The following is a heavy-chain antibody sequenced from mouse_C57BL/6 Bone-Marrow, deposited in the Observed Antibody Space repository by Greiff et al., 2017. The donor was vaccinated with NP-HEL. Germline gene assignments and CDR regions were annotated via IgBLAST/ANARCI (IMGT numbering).Heavy chain of an antibody. V-gene: IGHV5-16*01. CDR2: INYDGSST. Sequence: EVQLVESEGGLVQPGSSMKLSCTASGFTFSDYYMAWVRQVPEKGLEWVANINYDGSSTYYLASLKSRFILSRDNAKNILYLQMSSLKSEDTATYYCAREGGLRRRTYAMDYWGQGTSVTVSS. CDR1: GFTFSDYY. D-gene: IGHD2-4*01. CDR3: AREGGLRRRTYAMDY. J-gene: IGHJ4*01.